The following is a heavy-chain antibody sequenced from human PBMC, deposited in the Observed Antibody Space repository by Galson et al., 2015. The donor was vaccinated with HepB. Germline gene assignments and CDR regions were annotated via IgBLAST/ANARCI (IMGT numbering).Heavy chain of an antibody. CDR2: ISGSGGST. V-gene: IGHV3-23*01. CDR3: AKEPATTVTFEWCFDL. Sequence: SLRLSCAASGFTFSSYAMSWVRQAPGKGLEWVSAISGSGGSTYYADSVKGRFTISRDNSKNTLYLQMNSLRAEDTAVYYCAKEPATTVTFEWCFDLWGRGTLVTVSS. CDR1: GFTFSSYA. D-gene: IGHD4-17*01. J-gene: IGHJ2*01.